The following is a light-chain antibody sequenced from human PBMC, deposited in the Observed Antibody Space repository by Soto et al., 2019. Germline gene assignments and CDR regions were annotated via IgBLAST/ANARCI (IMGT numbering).Light chain of an antibody. Sequence: EIVMTQSPATLSVSPGERATLSCRASPSVSSNLAWYQQKPGQAPRLLIYGASTRATGIPARFSGSGSGTEFTLTISSLQSEDFAVYYCQQYKNWPSMYTFGQGTKLEIK. CDR1: PSVSSN. CDR2: GAS. V-gene: IGKV3-15*01. J-gene: IGKJ2*01. CDR3: QQYKNWPSMYT.